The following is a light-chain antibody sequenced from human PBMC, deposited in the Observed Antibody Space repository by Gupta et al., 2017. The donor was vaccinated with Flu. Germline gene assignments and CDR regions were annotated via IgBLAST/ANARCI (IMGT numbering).Light chain of an antibody. V-gene: IGKV3-20*01. CDR3: QQDNSLPIT. Sequence: GTLSWSPGERATRSCRASQSINNKYLAWYQQKVGQAPRVLIHGGSTRATGIPDRFSGSGSGTDFTLTISRLEPEDFAIYYCQQDNSLPITFGQGTKVDVK. CDR1: QSINNKY. J-gene: IGKJ3*01. CDR2: GGS.